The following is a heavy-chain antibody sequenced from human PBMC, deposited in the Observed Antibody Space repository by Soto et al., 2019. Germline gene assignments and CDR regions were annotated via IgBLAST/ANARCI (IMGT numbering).Heavy chain of an antibody. CDR2: IRSRSNGYAT. J-gene: IGHJ4*01. D-gene: IGHD5-12*01. CDR1: GFTLSGSV. CDR3: TSPGYSNQDSDY. Sequence: GGSLRLSCAASGFTLSGSVIYWVRQPSGKGLEWVGRIRSRSNGYATAYAASVRGRFTISRDDSKNTAYLQMNSLKTEDTAVYYCTSPGYSNQDSDYWGHGTLVTVSS. V-gene: IGHV3-73*01.